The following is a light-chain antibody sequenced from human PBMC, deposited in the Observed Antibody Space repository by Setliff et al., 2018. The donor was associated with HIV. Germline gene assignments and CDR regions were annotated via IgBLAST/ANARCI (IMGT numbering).Light chain of an antibody. CDR3: SPYTTDSTLI. J-gene: IGLJ2*01. Sequence: ALAQPASVSGSPGQSITITCTGTSSDIGAYDFVSWYQHHPGKAPKFMIYEVSNRPSGVSNRFSGSKSGNTASLTISGLQAEDEADYYCSPYTTDSTLIVGGGTK. CDR2: EVS. CDR1: SSDIGAYDF. V-gene: IGLV2-14*01.